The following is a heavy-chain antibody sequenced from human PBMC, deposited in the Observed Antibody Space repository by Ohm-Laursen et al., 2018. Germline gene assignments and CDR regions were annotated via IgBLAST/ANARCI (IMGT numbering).Heavy chain of an antibody. D-gene: IGHD5-12*01. J-gene: IGHJ4*02. CDR2: TYYRSKWYS. V-gene: IGHV6-1*01. Sequence: TLSLTCAISGDSVSSKDSAWNWIRQSPSRGLEWLGRTYYRSKWYSEYALSVKGRITISPDTSKNRFSLQLNSVTPEDTAVYFCTRTGNSADYWGQGTLVTVSS. CDR3: TRTGNSADY. CDR1: GDSVSSKDSA.